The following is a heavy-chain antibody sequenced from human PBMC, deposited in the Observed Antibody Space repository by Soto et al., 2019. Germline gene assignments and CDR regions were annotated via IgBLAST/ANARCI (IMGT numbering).Heavy chain of an antibody. Sequence: GGTLRLSCAASGFTFSSYAMSWVRQAPGKGLEWVSAISGSGGSTYYADSVKGRFTISRDNSKNTLYLQMNSLRAEDTAVYYCAKDPRVIDLRSGIDYWGQGTLVTVS. V-gene: IGHV3-23*01. CDR2: ISGSGGST. J-gene: IGHJ4*02. CDR3: AKDPRVIDLRSGIDY. D-gene: IGHD6-25*01. CDR1: GFTFSSYA.